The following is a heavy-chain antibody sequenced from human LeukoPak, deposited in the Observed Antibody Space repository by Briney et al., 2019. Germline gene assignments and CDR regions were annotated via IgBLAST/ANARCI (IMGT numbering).Heavy chain of an antibody. J-gene: IGHJ4*02. CDR3: ARGRRVATSFGRLFDY. Sequence: ASVTVSCKASGYTFTSYGISWVRQAPGQGLEWMGWINPNSGGTNYAQKFQGRVTMTRDTSISTAYMELSRLKSDDTAVYYCARGRRVATSFGRLFDYWGQGTLVTVSS. V-gene: IGHV1-2*02. CDR2: INPNSGGT. CDR1: GYTFTSYG. D-gene: IGHD5-12*01.